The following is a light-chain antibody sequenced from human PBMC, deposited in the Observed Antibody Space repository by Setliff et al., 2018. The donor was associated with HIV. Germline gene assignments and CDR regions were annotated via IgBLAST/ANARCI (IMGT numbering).Light chain of an antibody. Sequence: SVLTQPPSVSAAPGQKVTVSCSGSTSNIGSNYVSWYQQLPGTAPKLIIYYNNQRPSGIPDRFSGSKSGTAATLGITGLQTGDEADYYCGTWDSSLSAGVFGSGTKVTVL. CDR1: TSNIGSNY. CDR2: YNN. J-gene: IGLJ1*01. CDR3: GTWDSSLSAGV. V-gene: IGLV1-51*01.